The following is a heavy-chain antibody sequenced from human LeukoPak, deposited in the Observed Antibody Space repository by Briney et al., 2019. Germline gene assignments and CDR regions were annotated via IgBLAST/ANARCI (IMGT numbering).Heavy chain of an antibody. CDR2: ISGSATGHIA. J-gene: IGHJ5*01. Sequence: GGSLRLSCAASGLPFSTYGMSWVRQSPGKGLEGVSAISGSATGHIANYADSVKVRFTISRDNDKNTLYLQMNSLRVEDTAVYYCANHRSAFEFWGHGTLVTVSS. CDR1: GLPFSTYG. V-gene: IGHV3-23*01. CDR3: ANHRSAFEF.